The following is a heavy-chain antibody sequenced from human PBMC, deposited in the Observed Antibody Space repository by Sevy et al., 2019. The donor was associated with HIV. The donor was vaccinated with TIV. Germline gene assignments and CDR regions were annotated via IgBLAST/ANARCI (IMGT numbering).Heavy chain of an antibody. Sequence: GGSLRLSCAASGFTFSSYEMNWVRQAPGKGLEWVSYISSSGSPIYYADSVKGRFTISRDNAKNSLYLQMNSLRAEDTGVYYCARDLPGDSRMDVLGQGTTVTVSS. J-gene: IGHJ6*02. V-gene: IGHV3-48*03. D-gene: IGHD3-22*01. CDR3: ARDLPGDSRMDV. CDR2: ISSSGSPI. CDR1: GFTFSSYE.